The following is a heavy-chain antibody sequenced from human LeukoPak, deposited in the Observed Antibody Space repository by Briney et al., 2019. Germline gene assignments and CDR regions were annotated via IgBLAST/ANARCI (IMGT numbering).Heavy chain of an antibody. CDR1: GYIFTNYY. D-gene: IGHD2-15*01. CDR2: INPGGGST. CDR3: AREGIDV. V-gene: IGHV1-46*01. J-gene: IGHJ6*02. Sequence: ASVKVSCKASGYIFTNYYMQWVRQAPGQGLEWMGIINPGGGSTDYAQKFQGRVTMTSDTSTSTVYMELSSLRSEDTVVYYCAREGIDVWGQGTTVTVSS.